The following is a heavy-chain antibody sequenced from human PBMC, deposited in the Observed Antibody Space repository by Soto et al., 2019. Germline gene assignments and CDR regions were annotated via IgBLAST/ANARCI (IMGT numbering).Heavy chain of an antibody. CDR2: ISGSGGST. Sequence: EVQLLESGGGLVQPGGSLRLSCAASGFTFSSYAMSWVRQAPGKGLEWVSAISGSGGSTYYADSVKGRFTISRDNSKNTLYLQMNSLRAEDTAVYYCAKDLYYGSGRYYYYYYIDVWGKGTTVTVSS. CDR3: AKDLYYGSGRYYYYYYIDV. J-gene: IGHJ6*03. V-gene: IGHV3-23*01. CDR1: GFTFSSYA. D-gene: IGHD3-10*01.